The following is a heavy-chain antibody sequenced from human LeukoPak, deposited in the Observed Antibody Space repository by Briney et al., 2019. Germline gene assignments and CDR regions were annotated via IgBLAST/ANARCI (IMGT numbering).Heavy chain of an antibody. CDR3: AKADIVATMSTPDY. J-gene: IGHJ4*02. Sequence: GGSLRLSCAASGFTFSSYGMHWVRQAPGKGLEWVAVISYDGSNKYYADSVKGRFTISRDNSKNTLYLQMNSLRAEDTAVYYCAKADIVATMSTPDYWGQGTLVTVSS. CDR1: GFTFSSYG. V-gene: IGHV3-30*18. D-gene: IGHD5-12*01. CDR2: ISYDGSNK.